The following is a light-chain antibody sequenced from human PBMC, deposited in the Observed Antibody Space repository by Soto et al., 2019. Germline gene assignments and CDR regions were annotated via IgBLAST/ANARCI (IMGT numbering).Light chain of an antibody. V-gene: IGKV3-20*01. CDR2: GTS. CDR3: QQYVASPWT. J-gene: IGKJ1*01. CDR1: QSVSSSY. Sequence: EIVLTQSPGTLSLSPGERATLSCRASQSVSSSYLAWYQQKPGQAPRLLMYGTSTRATGIPDRFSGSGSGTDFTLTISRLEPEDFAVYYCQQYVASPWTFGQGTKGDIK.